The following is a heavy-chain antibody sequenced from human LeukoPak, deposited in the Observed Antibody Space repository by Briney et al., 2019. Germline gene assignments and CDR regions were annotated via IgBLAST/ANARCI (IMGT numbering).Heavy chain of an antibody. CDR2: ISGSGGDT. CDR3: AKAGYCTGASCSDDYSYYMDV. J-gene: IGHJ6*03. CDR1: GFTFSNFA. Sequence: GGSLRLSCAASGFTFSNFAIHWVRQAPGKGLQWVSTISGSGGDTYYTDSVKGRFTISRDDSKNTLFLQMNSLRAEDTAVYYCAKAGYCTGASCSDDYSYYMDVWGKGTAVTVSS. D-gene: IGHD2-8*02. V-gene: IGHV3-23*01.